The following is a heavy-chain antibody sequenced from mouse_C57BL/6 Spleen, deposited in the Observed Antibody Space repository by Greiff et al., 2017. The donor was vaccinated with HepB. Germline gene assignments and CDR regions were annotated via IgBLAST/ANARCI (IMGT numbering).Heavy chain of an antibody. D-gene: IGHD1-1*01. V-gene: IGHV1-81*01. CDR3: AREEITTVVGYFDY. Sequence: VQLQQSGAELARPGASVKLSCKASGYTFTSYGISWVKQRTGQGLEWIGEIYPRSGNTYYNEKFKGKATLTADKSSSTAYMELRSLTSEDSAVYFCAREEITTVVGYFDYWGQGTTLTVSS. CDR1: GYTFTSYG. J-gene: IGHJ2*01. CDR2: IYPRSGNT.